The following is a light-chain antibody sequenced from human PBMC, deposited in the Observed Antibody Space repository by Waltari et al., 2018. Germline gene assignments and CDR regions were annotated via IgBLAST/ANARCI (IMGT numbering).Light chain of an antibody. CDR3: QQYDNLPRVFT. CDR1: QDISNY. J-gene: IGKJ3*01. V-gene: IGKV1-33*01. Sequence: DIQMTQSPSSLSASVGDRVTITCQASQDISNYLNWYQQKPGKAPKLLIYDASNLETGVPSRFSGSGSGTDFTFTISSLQPEDFATYYCQQYDNLPRVFTFGPGTKVDI. CDR2: DAS.